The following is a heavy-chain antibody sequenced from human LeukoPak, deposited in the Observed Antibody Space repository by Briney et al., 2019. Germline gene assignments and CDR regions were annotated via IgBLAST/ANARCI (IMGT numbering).Heavy chain of an antibody. J-gene: IGHJ4*02. CDR3: AKDPGGYESSGYLYYFDY. CDR2: ISPDGSSA. V-gene: IGHV3-74*03. CDR1: GFSSSSYW. Sequence: GGSLRLSCAASGFSSSSYWMHWVRQAPGKGLVWVARISPDGSSALSADSVRGRFTISRDNADNTLYLQLNSLRVEDTAVYYCAKDPGGYESSGYLYYFDYWGQGTLVAVSS. D-gene: IGHD3-22*01.